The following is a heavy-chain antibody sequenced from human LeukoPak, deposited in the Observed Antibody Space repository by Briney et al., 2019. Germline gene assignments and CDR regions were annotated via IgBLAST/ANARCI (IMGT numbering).Heavy chain of an antibody. CDR3: AKGRLGEWLAFDY. D-gene: IGHD6-19*01. CDR2: ISYDGGNK. J-gene: IGHJ4*02. Sequence: GGPLRLSCAASGFSFNNYGMHWVRQAPGKGLERGGTISYDGGNKHDADSVKGGFSIYRDNSKSTLYLKMTSLRTEDTAGYYGAKGRLGEWLAFDYWGQGTLVTVSS. V-gene: IGHV3-30*18. CDR1: GFSFNNYG.